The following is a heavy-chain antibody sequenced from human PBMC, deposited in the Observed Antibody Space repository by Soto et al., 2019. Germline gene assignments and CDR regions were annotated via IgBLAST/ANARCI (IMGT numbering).Heavy chain of an antibody. CDR2: IYYSGST. D-gene: IGHD4-17*01. CDR3: ARGGLTTVTTAISY. J-gene: IGHJ4*02. V-gene: IGHV4-30-4*01. Sequence: PSETLSLTCTVSGGSISSGDYYWSWTRQPPGKGLEWIGYIYYSGSTYYNPSLKSRVTIPVDTSKNQFSLKLSSVTAADTAVYYCARGGLTTVTTAISYWGQGTLVTVSS. CDR1: GGSISSGDYY.